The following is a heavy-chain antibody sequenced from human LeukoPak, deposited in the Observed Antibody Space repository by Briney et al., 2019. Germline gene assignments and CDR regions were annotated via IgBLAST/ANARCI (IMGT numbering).Heavy chain of an antibody. J-gene: IGHJ5*02. CDR1: GYSFASYW. CDR3: ARHLDHSSNSFDWFDP. D-gene: IGHD4-23*01. V-gene: IGHV5-51*01. Sequence: GESLKISCKGSGYSFASYWIGWVRQMPGKGLEWMGIIYPGDSYTRYSPSFQGQVTISADKSISTAYLQWSSLKASDTAMYYCARHLDHSSNSFDWFDPWGQGTLVTVSS. CDR2: IYPGDSYT.